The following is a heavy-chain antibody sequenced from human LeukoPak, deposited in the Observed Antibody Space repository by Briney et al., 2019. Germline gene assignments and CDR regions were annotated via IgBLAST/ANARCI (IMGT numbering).Heavy chain of an antibody. V-gene: IGHV4-30-2*01. Sequence: PSETLSLTCAVSGGSISAGYSWSWIRQPPGKGLEWIGYIYHTGSTYYNLSLKSRVTISVDRSKNQFSLKMNSVTAADTAVYYCARASEDSGDYGGFDIXXQGTMVTVS. CDR2: IYHTGST. J-gene: IGHJ3*02. CDR3: ARASEDSGDYGGFDI. CDR1: GGSISAGYS. D-gene: IGHD2-21*01.